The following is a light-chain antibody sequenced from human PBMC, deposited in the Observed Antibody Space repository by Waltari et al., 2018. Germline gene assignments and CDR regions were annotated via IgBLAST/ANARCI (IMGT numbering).Light chain of an antibody. CDR1: QGISNY. CDR2: AAS. J-gene: IGKJ3*01. Sequence: DIQMTQSPPSLSASVGDRVTITCRASQGISNYLAWYQQKPGKDPKLLIYAASSLQAGVTARFSGSGSGTDFSLSISSLQPEDVATYYCQKYKSVPFTFGPGTKVDIK. V-gene: IGKV1-27*01. CDR3: QKYKSVPFT.